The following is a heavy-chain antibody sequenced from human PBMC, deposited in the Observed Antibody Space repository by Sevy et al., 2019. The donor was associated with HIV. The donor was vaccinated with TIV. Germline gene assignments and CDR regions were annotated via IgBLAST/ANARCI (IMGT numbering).Heavy chain of an antibody. Sequence: GGSLRLSCAASGFTFSSYSMNWVRQAPGKGLEWVSSISSSSSYIYYADSVKGRFTISRDNAKNSLYLQMNSLGAEETAVYYCARDSHYYYDSSGYSPDAFDIWGQGTMVTVSS. CDR3: ARDSHYYYDSSGYSPDAFDI. D-gene: IGHD3-22*01. CDR2: ISSSSSYI. CDR1: GFTFSSYS. V-gene: IGHV3-21*01. J-gene: IGHJ3*02.